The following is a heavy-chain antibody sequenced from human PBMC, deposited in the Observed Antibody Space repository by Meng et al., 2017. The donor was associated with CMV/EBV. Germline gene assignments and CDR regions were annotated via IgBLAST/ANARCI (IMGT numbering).Heavy chain of an antibody. J-gene: IGHJ6*02. CDR3: ARDVTIFGTRRGMDV. Sequence: SETLSLTCTVSGGSINSYYWSWIRQPSGKGLEWIGYIYYSGSTNYNPSLKSRVTISVDTSKNQFSLKLSSVTAADTAVYYCARDVTIFGTRRGMDVWGQGTTVTVSS. CDR2: IYYSGST. CDR1: GGSINSYY. V-gene: IGHV4-59*01. D-gene: IGHD3-3*01.